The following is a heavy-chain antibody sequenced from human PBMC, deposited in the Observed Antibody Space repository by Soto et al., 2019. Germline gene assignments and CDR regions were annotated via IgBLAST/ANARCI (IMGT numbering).Heavy chain of an antibody. CDR1: GFTFSSYS. D-gene: IGHD6-13*01. J-gene: IGHJ2*01. CDR2: ISSSSSTI. Sequence: HPGGSLSLSCAASGFTFSSYSMNWVRQAPGKGLEWVSYISSSSSTIYYADSVKGRFTISRDNAKNSLYLQMNSLRDEDTAVYYCANSSSWFPGWYFDLWGRGTLVTVSS. CDR3: ANSSSWFPGWYFDL. V-gene: IGHV3-48*02.